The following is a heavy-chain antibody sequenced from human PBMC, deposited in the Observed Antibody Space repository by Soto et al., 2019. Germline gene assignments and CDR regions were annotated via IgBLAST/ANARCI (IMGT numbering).Heavy chain of an antibody. CDR1: GFTFSDYY. D-gene: IGHD3-3*01. Sequence: PGGSLRLSCAASGFTFSDYYMSWIRQAPGKGLEWVSYISSSGSTIYYADSVKGRFTISRDNAKNSLYLQMNSLRAEDTAVYYCASSLRTILDAFDIWGQGTMVTVSS. J-gene: IGHJ3*02. CDR3: ASSLRTILDAFDI. CDR2: ISSSGSTI. V-gene: IGHV3-11*01.